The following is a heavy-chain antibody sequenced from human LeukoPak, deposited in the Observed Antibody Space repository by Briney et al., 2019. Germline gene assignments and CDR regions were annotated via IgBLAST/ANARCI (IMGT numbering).Heavy chain of an antibody. J-gene: IGHJ4*02. V-gene: IGHV5-51*01. CDR1: GYSFTSYW. Sequence: GESLKIYCKGSGYSFTSYWIGWVRQMPGKGLEWMGIIYPGDSDTRYSPSFQGQVTISADKSISTAYLQWSSLKASDTAMYYCARAVGAYDSSGHFDYWGQGTLVTVSS. CDR2: IYPGDSDT. D-gene: IGHD3-22*01. CDR3: ARAVGAYDSSGHFDY.